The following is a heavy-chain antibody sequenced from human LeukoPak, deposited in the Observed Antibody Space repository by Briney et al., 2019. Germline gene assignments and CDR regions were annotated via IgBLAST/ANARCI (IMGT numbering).Heavy chain of an antibody. CDR2: IYPGDSDT. Sequence: GESLKIACKGSGYRFTSYWIDWVRQMPGKGLEWMGIIYPGDSDTRYSPSFQGQVTISADKSINTAYLQWNSLKASDTAIYYCARGNTVYEYWGQGTLVTVSS. D-gene: IGHD4-17*01. CDR1: GYRFTSYW. J-gene: IGHJ4*02. V-gene: IGHV5-51*01. CDR3: ARGNTVYEY.